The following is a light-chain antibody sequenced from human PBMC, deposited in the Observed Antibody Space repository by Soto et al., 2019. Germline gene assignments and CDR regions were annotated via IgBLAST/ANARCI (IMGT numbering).Light chain of an antibody. CDR3: CSYAGSGTLV. CDR1: SSDVGTYRL. Sequence: QSALTQPASVSGSPGQSITISCTGTSSDVGTYRLVSWYQQHPGEAPKLMIYEVSKRPSGLSNRFSGSKSGNTASLTISGLPAEDEGDYYCCSYAGSGTLVFGGGTKLTVL. V-gene: IGLV2-23*02. CDR2: EVS. J-gene: IGLJ3*02.